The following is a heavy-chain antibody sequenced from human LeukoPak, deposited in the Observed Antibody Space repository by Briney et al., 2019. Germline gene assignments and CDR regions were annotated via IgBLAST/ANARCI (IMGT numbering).Heavy chain of an antibody. D-gene: IGHD3-3*01. CDR3: ARELTIFDGMDV. V-gene: IGHV3-48*01. Sequence: GGSLRLSRAASGFTFSNSGMNWVRQAPRKGLEWVSYISPGRTAIYYADSVKGRFTISRDNAKNSLFLQMNRLRAEDTAVYFCARELTIFDGMDVWGQGTTVTVSS. CDR1: GFTFSNSG. CDR2: ISPGRTAI. J-gene: IGHJ6*02.